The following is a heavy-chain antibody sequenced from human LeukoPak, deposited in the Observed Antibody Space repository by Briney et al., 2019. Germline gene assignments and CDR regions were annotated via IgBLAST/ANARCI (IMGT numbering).Heavy chain of an antibody. V-gene: IGHV1-69*01. D-gene: IGHD6-19*01. CDR3: ARSGSVLQWLGDYYYYYGMAV. CDR1: GGTFSSYA. CDR2: IIPIFGTA. Sequence: SVKVSCKASGGTFSSYAISWVRQAPGQGLEWMGGIIPIFGTANYAQKFQGRVTITADESTSTAYMELSSLRSEDTAEYYCARSGSVLQWLGDYYYYYGMAVWGKGTTVTVSS. J-gene: IGHJ6*04.